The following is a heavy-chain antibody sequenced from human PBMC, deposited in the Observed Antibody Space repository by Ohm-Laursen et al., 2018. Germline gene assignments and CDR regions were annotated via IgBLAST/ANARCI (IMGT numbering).Heavy chain of an antibody. J-gene: IGHJ5*02. Sequence: TLSLTCAVSGGSLRNYYWSWIRQPPGKGLEWIGYIYYNGNPRYNPSLESRVTISVDPSKNQFSLNLNSVTAADTALYYCVLYSSFSVSWGQGTLVTVSS. CDR2: IYYNGNP. D-gene: IGHD6-6*01. V-gene: IGHV4-59*08. CDR1: GGSLRNYY. CDR3: VLYSSFSVS.